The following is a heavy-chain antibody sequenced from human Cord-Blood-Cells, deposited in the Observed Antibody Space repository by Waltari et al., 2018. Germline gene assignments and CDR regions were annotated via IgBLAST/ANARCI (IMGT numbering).Heavy chain of an antibody. CDR3: ARSDFGVVIIFDY. CDR1: GGSISSYY. D-gene: IGHD3-3*01. V-gene: IGHV4-59*01. CDR2: IYYSGST. J-gene: IGHJ4*02. Sequence: QVQLQEPGPGLVKPSETLSLTCTVSGGSISSYYWSWIRQPPGKGLEWIGYIYYSGSTNYNPSLKSRVTISVDTSKNQFSLKLSSVTAADTAVYYCARSDFGVVIIFDYWGQGTLVTVSS.